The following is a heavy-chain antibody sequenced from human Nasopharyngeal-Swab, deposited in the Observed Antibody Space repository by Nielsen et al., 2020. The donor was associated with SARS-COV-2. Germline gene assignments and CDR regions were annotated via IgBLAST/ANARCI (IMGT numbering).Heavy chain of an antibody. Sequence: ASVKVSCKASGYTFTSYYMHWVRQDPGQGLEWMGIINPSGGSTSYAQKFQGRVTMTRDTSTSTVYMELSSLRSEDTAVYYCARDPTTAVDSSSSLDYYYGMDVWGQGTTVTVSS. CDR1: GYTFTSYY. D-gene: IGHD6-6*01. J-gene: IGHJ6*02. V-gene: IGHV1-46*01. CDR2: INPSGGST. CDR3: ARDPTTAVDSSSSLDYYYGMDV.